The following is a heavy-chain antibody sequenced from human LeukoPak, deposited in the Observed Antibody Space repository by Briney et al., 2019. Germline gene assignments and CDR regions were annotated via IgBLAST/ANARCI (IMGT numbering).Heavy chain of an antibody. V-gene: IGHV3-7*03. CDR3: ARVDGHAHWFDP. Sequence: GGSLRLSCAASGFTFRMSWFHQARGQGLEWVANIKQDGRDKYYVDSVNGRFTISRDNAKNSLYLQMNSLRAEDTAVYYCARVDGHAHWFDPWGQGTLVTVSS. CDR1: GFTFR. J-gene: IGHJ5*02. CDR2: IKQDGRDK.